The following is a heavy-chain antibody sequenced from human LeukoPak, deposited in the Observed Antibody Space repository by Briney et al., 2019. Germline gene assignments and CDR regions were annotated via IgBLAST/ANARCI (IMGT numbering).Heavy chain of an antibody. D-gene: IGHD3-9*01. CDR1: GLTFDIYS. V-gene: IGHV3-23*01. Sequence: GGSLRLSCEASGLTFDIYSMSWVRQAPGKGLEWVADISNSGGITMYADSVKGRFTISRDNSKNTVYLQMNSLRAEDTAVYYCAKEMRVLRYFDWLLYGAFDIWGQGTMVTVSS. J-gene: IGHJ3*02. CDR3: AKEMRVLRYFDWLLYGAFDI. CDR2: ISNSGGIT.